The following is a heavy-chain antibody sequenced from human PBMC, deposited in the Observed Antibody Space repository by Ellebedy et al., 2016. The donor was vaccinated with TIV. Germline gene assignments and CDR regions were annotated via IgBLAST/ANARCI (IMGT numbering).Heavy chain of an antibody. D-gene: IGHD4-23*01. CDR2: ITNDGRAQ. Sequence: GGSLRLSCAASGFTFSSFGMHWVRQAPGKGLEWVAVITNDGRAQFYADSVKGRFTISRDNSKNTLYLQMSSLRAEDTAVYYCAKEIHDSGGDWGQGTLVTVSS. CDR3: AKEIHDSGGD. CDR1: GFTFSSFG. J-gene: IGHJ4*02. V-gene: IGHV3-30*18.